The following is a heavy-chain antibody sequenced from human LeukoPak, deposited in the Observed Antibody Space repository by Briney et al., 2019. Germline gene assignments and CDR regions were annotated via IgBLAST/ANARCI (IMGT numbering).Heavy chain of an antibody. CDR3: ARSAVGTSCCTAVDY. V-gene: IGHV3-23*01. Sequence: GGSLRLSCAASGFTFSTYAMTWVRQAPGKGLEWVSGISTSGDRTYYAHSVKGRFTISRDNSKNTLYLQMNSLRAEDTAEYYCARSAVGTSCCTAVDYWGQGTLVTVSS. CDR1: GFTFSTYA. CDR2: ISTSGDRT. D-gene: IGHD1-26*01. J-gene: IGHJ4*02.